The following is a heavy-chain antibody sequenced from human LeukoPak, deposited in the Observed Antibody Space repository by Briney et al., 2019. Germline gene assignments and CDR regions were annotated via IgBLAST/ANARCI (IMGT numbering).Heavy chain of an antibody. CDR3: ARIAAAIDY. D-gene: IGHD6-13*01. V-gene: IGHV3-48*04. Sequence: GGSLRLSCAASGFTFSSYSMNWVRQAPGKGLEWVSYISSSSSTIYYADSVKGRFTISRDNAKNSLHLQMNSLRAEDTAVYYCARIAAAIDYWGQGTLVTVSS. CDR2: ISSSSSTI. CDR1: GFTFSSYS. J-gene: IGHJ4*02.